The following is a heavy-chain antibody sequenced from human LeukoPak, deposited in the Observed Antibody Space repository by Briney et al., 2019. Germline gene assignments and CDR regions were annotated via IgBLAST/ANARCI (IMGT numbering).Heavy chain of an antibody. CDR2: IIPIFGTA. V-gene: IGHV1-69*13. J-gene: IGHJ4*02. Sequence: ASVKVSCKASGGTFSNYTISWVRQAPGQGHEWMGGIIPIFGTANYTQKFQGRVTITADESTSTAYMELSSLRSEDTAVYYCARDFVPINTVRGVKGQYYFDYWGQGTLVTVSS. CDR1: GGTFSNYT. CDR3: ARDFVPINTVRGVKGQYYFDY. D-gene: IGHD3-10*01.